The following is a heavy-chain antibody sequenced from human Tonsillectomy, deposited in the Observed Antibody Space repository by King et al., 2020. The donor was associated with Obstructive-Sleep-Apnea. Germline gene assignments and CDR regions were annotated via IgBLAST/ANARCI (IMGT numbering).Heavy chain of an antibody. D-gene: IGHD3-22*01. V-gene: IGHV4-59*08. CDR3: ARLSYDSSGYPYGLDV. CDR1: GDSISSYY. J-gene: IGHJ6*02. Sequence: QLQESGPGLVKPSETLSLTCTVSGDSISSYYWSWIRQPPGKGLEWIGYIHYSGSTNYNPSLKSRVTISIYTSKNQFSLRLSSVTAADTAVYYCARLSYDSSGYPYGLDVWGQGTTVTVSS. CDR2: IHYSGST.